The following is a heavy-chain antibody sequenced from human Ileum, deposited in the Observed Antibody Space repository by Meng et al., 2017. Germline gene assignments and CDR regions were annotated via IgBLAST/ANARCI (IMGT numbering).Heavy chain of an antibody. D-gene: IGHD1-1*01. V-gene: IGHV3-49*03. Sequence: GESLKISCTASGFTFGDYAVIWFRQTPGKGLEWVGFIRSKSNGETTQYAASVKDRFTISRDDSKSIAYLQMNSLKTEVTAVYYCSRRRPTYGVDSWGQGTLVTVSS. J-gene: IGHJ4*02. CDR3: SRRRPTYGVDS. CDR2: IRSKSNGETT. CDR1: GFTFGDYA.